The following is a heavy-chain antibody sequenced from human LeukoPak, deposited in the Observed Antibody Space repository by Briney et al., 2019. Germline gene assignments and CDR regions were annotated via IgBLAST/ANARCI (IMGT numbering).Heavy chain of an antibody. D-gene: IGHD3-10*01. CDR3: ARGRGFGELWNDYYYDDLDV. Sequence: SVKVSCKAPGGTFSSYAISWVRQAPGQGIEWMGGIIPIFGTANYAQKLQGRVTINADKSTSTAYMELSSLRSKDTAVYYCARGRGFGELWNDYYYDDLDVWGKGTTVTVSS. CDR2: IIPIFGTA. J-gene: IGHJ6*04. V-gene: IGHV1-69*06. CDR1: GGTFSSYA.